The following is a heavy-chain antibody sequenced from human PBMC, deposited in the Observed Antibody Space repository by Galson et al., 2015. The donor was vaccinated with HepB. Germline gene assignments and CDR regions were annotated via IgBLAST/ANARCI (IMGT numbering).Heavy chain of an antibody. Sequence: SLRLSCAASGFTFSSYTMNWVRQAPGKGLEWISYISSTSDTKFYADSVKGRFIISRDNAKNSLYLQMNSLRAEDTAVYYCARIALSECYWYVDYWGQGTLVTVSS. CDR2: ISSTSDTK. J-gene: IGHJ4*02. CDR3: ARIALSECYWYVDY. D-gene: IGHD1-26*01. V-gene: IGHV3-48*01. CDR1: GFTFSSYT.